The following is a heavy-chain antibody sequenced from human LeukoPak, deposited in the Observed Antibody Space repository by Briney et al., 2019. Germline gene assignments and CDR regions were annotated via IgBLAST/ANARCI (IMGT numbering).Heavy chain of an antibody. D-gene: IGHD5-24*01. Sequence: SETLSLTCTVSGGSISSYYWSWLRQPAGKGLEWIGTIYYTGGTYYSPSLKSRVTISVDTSKNQFSLKVNSVTAADTAVYYCARDKGDGYIYFDYWGQGTLVTVSS. CDR2: IYYTGGT. J-gene: IGHJ4*02. V-gene: IGHV4-59*12. CDR3: ARDKGDGYIYFDY. CDR1: GGSISSYY.